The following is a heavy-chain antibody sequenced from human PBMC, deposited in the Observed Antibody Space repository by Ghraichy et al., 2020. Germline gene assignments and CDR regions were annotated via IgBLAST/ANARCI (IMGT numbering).Heavy chain of an antibody. CDR2: ISYDGSNK. Sequence: GGSLRLSCAASGITFSSYGMHWVRQAPGKGLEWVAVISYDGSNKYYADSVKGRFTISRDNSKNTLYLQMNSLRAEDTAVYYCAKVEAPTHYYYYGMDVWGQGTTVTVSS. CDR3: AKVEAPTHYYYYGMDV. V-gene: IGHV3-30*18. CDR1: GITFSSYG. J-gene: IGHJ6*02.